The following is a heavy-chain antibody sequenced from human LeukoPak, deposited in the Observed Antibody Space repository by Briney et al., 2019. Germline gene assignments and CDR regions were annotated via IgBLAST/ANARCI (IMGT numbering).Heavy chain of an antibody. Sequence: PGGSLRLSCAASGFTFSSYNMNWVRQAPGKGLEWVSYISSSSSTIYYADSVKGRFTISRDNAKNSLFLQMNSLRAEDTAVYYCASLGGSGSLNRFDPWGQGTRVTVSS. V-gene: IGHV3-48*04. CDR2: ISSSSSTI. CDR1: GFTFSSYN. D-gene: IGHD3-10*01. CDR3: ASLGGSGSLNRFDP. J-gene: IGHJ5*02.